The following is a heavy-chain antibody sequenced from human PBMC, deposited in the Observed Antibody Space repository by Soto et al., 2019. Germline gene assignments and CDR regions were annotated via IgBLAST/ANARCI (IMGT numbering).Heavy chain of an antibody. J-gene: IGHJ3*02. CDR3: APHVYCSGGSSQYDAFAI. CDR2: ITAGGDGT. V-gene: IGHV3-23*01. D-gene: IGHD2-15*01. CDR1: GITFSNYM. Sequence: EVQVLESGGGLVQPGGSLRLSCEASGITFSNYMMTWIRQAPGKGLEWVSTITAGGDGTYYADSVKGRFTMSRETSKNTLYLKMNSLRAENTAVYYCAPHVYCSGGSSQYDAFAIRGQGTMVTVSS.